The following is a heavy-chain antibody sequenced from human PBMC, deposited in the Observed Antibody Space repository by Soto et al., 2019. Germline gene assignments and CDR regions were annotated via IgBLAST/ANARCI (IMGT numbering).Heavy chain of an antibody. D-gene: IGHD5-18*01. CDR1: GFTLSSYA. J-gene: IGHJ4*02. V-gene: IGHV3-23*01. CDR2: IDGSGGST. CDR3: AKGRYGYTYGSFDY. Sequence: GGSLRLSCAASGFTLSSYAMSWVRQAPGKGLEWVSAIDGSGGSTYYAGSVKGRFTISRDNSRNTLYLQMSGLRAEDTAVYYCAKGRYGYTYGSFDYWGQGTLVTVSS.